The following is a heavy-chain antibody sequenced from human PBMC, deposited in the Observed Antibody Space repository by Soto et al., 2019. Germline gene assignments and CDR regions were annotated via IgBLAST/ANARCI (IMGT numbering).Heavy chain of an antibody. V-gene: IGHV3-30*14. CDR3: ARASFHVGLDV. J-gene: IGHJ6*02. Sequence: QVQLLESGGGVVQPGRSLRLSCAASAFTFSDFAMHWVRQAPGKGLEWMAVVSSDVTTIYYAGSVKGRFTISSDNFKSTLYLQMNRLRHDDTAVYYCARASFHVGLDVWGLGTTVTVS. CDR1: AFTFSDFA. CDR2: VSSDVTTI.